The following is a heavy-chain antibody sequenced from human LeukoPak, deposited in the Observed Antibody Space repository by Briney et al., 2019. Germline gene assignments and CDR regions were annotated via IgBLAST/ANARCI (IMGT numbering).Heavy chain of an antibody. J-gene: IGHJ6*02. V-gene: IGHV3-43*01. CDR3: AKEARSGYYYYYYYGMDV. CDR2: ISWDGGST. CDR1: GFTFSDYY. Sequence: GGSLRLSCAASGFTFSDYYMSWIRQAPGKGLEWVSLISWDGGSTYYADSVKGRFTISRDNSKNSLYLQMNSLRTEDTALYYCAKEARSGYYYYYYYGMDVWGQGTTVTVSS. D-gene: IGHD3-22*01.